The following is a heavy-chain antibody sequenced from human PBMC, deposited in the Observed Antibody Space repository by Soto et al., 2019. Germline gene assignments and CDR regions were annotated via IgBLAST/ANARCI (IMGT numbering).Heavy chain of an antibody. D-gene: IGHD1-26*01. J-gene: IGHJ4*02. CDR3: ATAKLLLPWPFDS. CDR2: IYSGGST. CDR1: GFSVSSNY. V-gene: IGHV3-66*01. Sequence: GGSLRLSCAASGFSVSSNYMSWVRQAPGKGLEWVSVIYSGGSTYYADSVKGRFTISRDDSKNTLVLQMNSLRAEDTAVYYCATAKLLLPWPFDSWGEGTLVTVSS.